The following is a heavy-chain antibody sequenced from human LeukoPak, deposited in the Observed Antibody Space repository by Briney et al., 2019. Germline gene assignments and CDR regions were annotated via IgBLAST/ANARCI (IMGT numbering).Heavy chain of an antibody. CDR3: ARVYYSSSYDYWYFDL. CDR2: MSYSGST. D-gene: IGHD6-13*01. CDR1: GGSITSSSYS. V-gene: IGHV4-39*07. Sequence: SETLSLTCTVSGGSITSSSYSWGWIRQPPGKGLEWIASMSYSGSTYYNPSLKSRVTISVDTSRNQFSLKLSSVTAADTAVYYCARVYYSSSYDYWYFDLWGRGTLVTVSS. J-gene: IGHJ2*01.